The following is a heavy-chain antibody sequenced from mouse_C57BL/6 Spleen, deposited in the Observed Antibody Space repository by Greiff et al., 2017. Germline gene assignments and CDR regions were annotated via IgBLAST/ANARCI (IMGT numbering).Heavy chain of an antibody. CDR1: GFTFSDYG. D-gene: IGHD2-3*01. CDR3: ARYDGYPYAMDY. CDR2: ISSGSSTI. V-gene: IGHV5-17*01. J-gene: IGHJ4*01. Sequence: DVMLVESGGGLVKPGGSLKLSCAASGFTFSDYGMHWVRQAPEKGLEWVAYISSGSSTIYYADTVKGRFTISRDNAKNTLFLQMTSLRSEDTAMYYCARYDGYPYAMDYWGQGTSVTVAS.